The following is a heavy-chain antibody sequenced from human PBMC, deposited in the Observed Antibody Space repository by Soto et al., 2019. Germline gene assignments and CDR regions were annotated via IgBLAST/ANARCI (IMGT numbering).Heavy chain of an antibody. CDR1: GFTFSSYS. V-gene: IGHV3-21*01. J-gene: IGHJ6*02. Sequence: EVQLVESGGGLVKPGGSLRLSCAASGFTFSSYSMNWVRQAPGKGLEWVSSISSSSSYIYYADSVKGRFTISRDNAKNSLYLQMNSLRAEDTAVYYCARDGYYMSCYYGMDVWGQGTTVTVSS. D-gene: IGHD3-3*01. CDR2: ISSSSSYI. CDR3: ARDGYYMSCYYGMDV.